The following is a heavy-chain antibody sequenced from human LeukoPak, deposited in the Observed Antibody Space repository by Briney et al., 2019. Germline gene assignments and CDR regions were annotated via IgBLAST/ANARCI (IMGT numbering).Heavy chain of an antibody. J-gene: IGHJ4*02. D-gene: IGHD5-12*01. Sequence: GGSLRLSCAASGFTVSSNYMSWVRQAPGKGLEWVSVIYSGGTTYYADSVKGRFTISRDNSKNTLYLQMNSLRAEDTTVYYCAXXXXXXXXGSXFDYWGQGTLVTVSS. CDR1: GFTVSSNY. CDR2: IYSGGTT. CDR3: AXXXXXXXXGSXFDY. V-gene: IGHV3-53*01.